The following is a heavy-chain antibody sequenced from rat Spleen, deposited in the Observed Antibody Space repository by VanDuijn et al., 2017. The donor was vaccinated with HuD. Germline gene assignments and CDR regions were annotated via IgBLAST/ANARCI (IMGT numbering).Heavy chain of an antibody. CDR3: TSDRGI. Sequence: EVQLVESGGGLVQPGRSLKLSCVASGFTFNNYWMTWIRQAPGKGLELFASITNTGGSTYYPDSVKGRFTISRDTAKSTLYLQMNSLSSEDTASYYCTSDRGIWGQGVMVTASS. V-gene: IGHV5-31*01. J-gene: IGHJ2*01. CDR2: ITNTGGST. CDR1: GFTFNNYW. D-gene: IGHD4-3*01.